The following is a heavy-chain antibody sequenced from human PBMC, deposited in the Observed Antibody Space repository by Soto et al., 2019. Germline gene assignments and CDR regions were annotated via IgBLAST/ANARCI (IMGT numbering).Heavy chain of an antibody. V-gene: IGHV4-34*01. J-gene: IGHJ4*02. CDR3: ARGICNSTSCYFFDY. Sequence: SETLSLTCAVYGGSFSGYYWSWIRQPPGKGLEWIGEINHSGSTNYNPSLKSRVTISVDTSKNQFSLKLSSVTAADTAVYYCARGICNSTSCYFFDYWGQGTLVTVSS. CDR2: INHSGST. D-gene: IGHD2-2*01. CDR1: GGSFSGYY.